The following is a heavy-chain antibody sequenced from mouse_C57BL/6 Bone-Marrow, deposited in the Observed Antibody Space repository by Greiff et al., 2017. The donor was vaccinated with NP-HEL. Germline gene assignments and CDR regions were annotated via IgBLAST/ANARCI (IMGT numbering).Heavy chain of an antibody. V-gene: IGHV5-6*01. CDR1: GFTFSSYG. CDR3: ARPYPGYFDY. J-gene: IGHJ2*01. Sequence: EVKVVESGGDLVKPGGSLKLSCAASGFTFSSYGMSWVRQTPDKRLEWVATISSGGSYTYYPDSVKGRFTISRDNAKNTLYLQMSSLKSEDTAMYYCARPYPGYFDYWGQGTTLTVSS. CDR2: ISSGGSYT.